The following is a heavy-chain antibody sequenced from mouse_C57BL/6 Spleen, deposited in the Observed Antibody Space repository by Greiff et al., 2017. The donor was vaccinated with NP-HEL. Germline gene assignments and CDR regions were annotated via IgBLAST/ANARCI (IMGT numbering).Heavy chain of an antibody. CDR3: ARDGELGLWYFDV. D-gene: IGHD4-1*01. J-gene: IGHJ1*03. V-gene: IGHV5-16*01. CDR1: GFTFSDYY. Sequence: EVKLVESEGGLVQPGSSMKLSCTASGFTFSDYYMAWVRQVPEKGLEWVANINYDGSSTYYLDSLKSRFIISGDNAKNILYMQMSSLKSEDTATYYCARDGELGLWYFDVWGTGTTVTVSS. CDR2: INYDGSST.